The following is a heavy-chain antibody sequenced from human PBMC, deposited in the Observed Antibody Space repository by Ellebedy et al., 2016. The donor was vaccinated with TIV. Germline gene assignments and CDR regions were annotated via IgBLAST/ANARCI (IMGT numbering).Heavy chain of an antibody. V-gene: IGHV3-21*04. Sequence: GESLKISCAASGFTFSSYSMNWVRQAPGKGLEWVSTIISSGTYTYYADSLKGRFTISRDNANNSLFLQMNSLKIEDTAVYYCASPHYGDYDYWGQGTLVTVSS. CDR2: IISSGTYT. J-gene: IGHJ4*02. CDR1: GFTFSSYS. CDR3: ASPHYGDYDY. D-gene: IGHD4-17*01.